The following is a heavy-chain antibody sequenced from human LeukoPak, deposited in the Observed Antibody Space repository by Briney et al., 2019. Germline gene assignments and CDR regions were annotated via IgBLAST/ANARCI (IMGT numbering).Heavy chain of an antibody. CDR1: GFTFSSYG. D-gene: IGHD3-22*01. Sequence: GGSLRLSCGASGFTFSSYGMSWVRQAPGKGLEWVSYISSSGSTIYYADSVKGRFTISRDNAKNSLCLQMNSLRAEDTAVYYCARGLHYYYDSSGYYGYWGQGTLVTVSS. V-gene: IGHV3-48*04. J-gene: IGHJ4*02. CDR2: ISSSGSTI. CDR3: ARGLHYYYDSSGYYGY.